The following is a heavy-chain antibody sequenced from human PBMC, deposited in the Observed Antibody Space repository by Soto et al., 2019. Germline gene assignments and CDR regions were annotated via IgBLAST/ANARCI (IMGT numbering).Heavy chain of an antibody. V-gene: IGHV4-39*01. CDR2: IYYSGST. J-gene: IGHJ4*02. Sequence: SETLSLTCTVSGGSISSSSYYWGWIRQPPGKGLEWIGSIYYSGSTYYNPSLKSRVTISVDTSKNQFSLKLSSVTAADTAVYYCARQHDYGDYDFDYWGQGTLVTVSS. CDR1: GGSISSSSYY. CDR3: ARQHDYGDYDFDY. D-gene: IGHD4-17*01.